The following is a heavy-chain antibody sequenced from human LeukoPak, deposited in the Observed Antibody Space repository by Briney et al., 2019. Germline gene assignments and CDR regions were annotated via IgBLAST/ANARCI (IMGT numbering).Heavy chain of an antibody. CDR2: INPNSGGT. CDR3: ARSRIAARHWYFDL. D-gene: IGHD6-6*01. J-gene: IGHJ2*01. CDR1: GYTFTGYY. V-gene: IGHV1-2*02. Sequence: GASVKVSCKASGYTFTGYYMHWVRQAPGQGLEWMGWINPNSGGTNYAQKFQGRVTMTRDTSISTAYMDLSRLRSDDTAVYYCARSRIAARHWYFDLWGRGTLVTVSS.